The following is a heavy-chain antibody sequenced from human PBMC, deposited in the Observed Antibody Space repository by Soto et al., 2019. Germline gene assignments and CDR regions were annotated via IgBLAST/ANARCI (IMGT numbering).Heavy chain of an antibody. J-gene: IGHJ5*02. CDR2: IYYIGST. CDR3: ARAEVLDWFDP. Sequence: SETLSLTCTVSGGSISSYYWSWIRQPPGKGLEWIGYIYYIGSTNYNPSLKSRVTISVDTSKNQFSLKLSSVTAADTAVYYCARAEVLDWFDPSGQGTLVTVSS. CDR1: GGSISSYY. V-gene: IGHV4-59*01.